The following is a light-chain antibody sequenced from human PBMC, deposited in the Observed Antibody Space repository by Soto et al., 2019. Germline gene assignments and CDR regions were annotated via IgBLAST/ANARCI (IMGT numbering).Light chain of an antibody. CDR3: QQYGGSPIT. Sequence: IVLTQSPGTLSLSPGERVTLSCSASQSVTTRLAWYQHKPGQAPRLLMSGASSRASGVPVRFSGSGSGTDFTLTISRLEREDFALYYCQQYGGSPITVGLGTRLEIK. CDR1: QSVTTR. V-gene: IGKV3-20*01. J-gene: IGKJ5*01. CDR2: GAS.